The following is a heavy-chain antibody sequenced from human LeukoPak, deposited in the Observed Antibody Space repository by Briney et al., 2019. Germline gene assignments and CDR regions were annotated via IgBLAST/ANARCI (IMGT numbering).Heavy chain of an antibody. J-gene: IGHJ4*02. Sequence: GGSLRLSCAASGFTFSSYWMHWVRQAPGKGLEWVSSISSSSSYIYYADTVKGRFTISRDNSKNTVSLEMNSLRAEDTAIYYCAKDVNSYCRGDCSDYWGQGTLVTVSS. CDR3: AKDVNSYCRGDCSDY. D-gene: IGHD2-21*01. V-gene: IGHV3-21*06. CDR1: GFTFSSYW. CDR2: ISSSSSYI.